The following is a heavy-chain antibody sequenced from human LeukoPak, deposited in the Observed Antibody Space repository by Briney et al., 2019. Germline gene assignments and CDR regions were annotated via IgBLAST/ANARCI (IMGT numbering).Heavy chain of an antibody. D-gene: IGHD6-19*01. CDR2: IYYSGST. CDR1: GGSISSSGYY. V-gene: IGHV4-39*01. J-gene: IGHJ1*01. CDR3: ARLGSSGWYPDEYFQH. Sequence: SETLSLTCTVSGGSISSSGYYWGWIRQPPGKGLEWIGSIYYSGSTYYNPSLKSRVTISVDTSKNQFSLKLSSVTAADTAVYYCARLGSSGWYPDEYFQHWGQGTLVTVSS.